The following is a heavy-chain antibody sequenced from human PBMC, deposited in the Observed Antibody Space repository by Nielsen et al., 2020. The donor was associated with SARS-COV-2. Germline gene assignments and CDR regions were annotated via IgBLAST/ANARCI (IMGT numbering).Heavy chain of an antibody. J-gene: IGHJ1*01. Sequence: GESLKISCVASGLSFSNHGMHWVRQAPGKGLEWVAVVSYDGRSKYYGDSVKGRFTVSRDNSKNTLYLQMNSLRNDDTAVFYCAGGDYYDDSGIEYFQIWGQGTLVIVSS. CDR2: VSYDGRSK. D-gene: IGHD3-22*01. CDR1: GLSFSNHG. CDR3: AGGDYYDDSGIEYFQI. V-gene: IGHV3-30*03.